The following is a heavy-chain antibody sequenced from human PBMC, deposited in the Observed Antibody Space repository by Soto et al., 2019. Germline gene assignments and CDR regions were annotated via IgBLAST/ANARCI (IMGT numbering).Heavy chain of an antibody. CDR3: ARGGGSSGYYWKYNWFDP. CDR1: GGSISSSNW. D-gene: IGHD3-22*01. Sequence: PSETLSLTCAVSGGSISSSNWWSWVRQPPGKGLEWIGEIYHSGSTNYNPSLKSRVTISVDKSKNHFSLKLSSVTAADTAVYYCARGGGSSGYYWKYNWFDPWGQGTLVTVSS. V-gene: IGHV4-4*02. J-gene: IGHJ5*02. CDR2: IYHSGST.